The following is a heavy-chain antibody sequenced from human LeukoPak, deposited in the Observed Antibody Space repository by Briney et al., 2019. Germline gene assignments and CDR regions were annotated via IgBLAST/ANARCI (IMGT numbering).Heavy chain of an antibody. CDR3: ARVFDS. Sequence: SETLSLTCTVSGGSVYTSDYYWGWVRQPPGKGPEWIGDIFYTGKTNYNPSLKSRVSISIDTSKNQFSLKLTSVTAADTAVYYCARVFDSWGQGTLVTVYS. CDR1: GGSVYTSDYY. CDR2: IFYTGKT. V-gene: IGHV4-39*07. J-gene: IGHJ4*02.